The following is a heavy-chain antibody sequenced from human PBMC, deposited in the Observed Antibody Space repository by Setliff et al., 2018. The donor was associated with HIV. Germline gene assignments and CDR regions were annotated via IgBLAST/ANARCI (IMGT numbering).Heavy chain of an antibody. Sequence: ASVKVSCKASGGTFSNYAISWVRQAPGQGLEWMGWINPNNGATNYAQKFQGRVTMTRDTTISTAYMELSRLRSDDTAVYYCARDRGGLYDSSGYPYFPEYFQHWGQGTLVTVSS. D-gene: IGHD3-22*01. J-gene: IGHJ1*01. CDR2: INPNNGAT. CDR1: GGTFSNYA. CDR3: ARDRGGLYDSSGYPYFPEYFQH. V-gene: IGHV1-2*02.